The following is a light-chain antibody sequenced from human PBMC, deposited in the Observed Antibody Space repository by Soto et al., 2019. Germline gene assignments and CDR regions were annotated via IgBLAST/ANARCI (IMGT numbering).Light chain of an antibody. CDR2: GAS. J-gene: IGKJ1*01. CDR1: QSVTSNH. V-gene: IGKV3-20*01. CDR3: QQYGSSPA. Sequence: EIVLTQSPGTLSLSPGERATLSCRASQSVTSNHLAWYQQIPGQAPRLLIGGASRRATGVPDRFSGSGSGTDFTLTISRLEPEDFAVCYCQQYGSSPAFGQGTKVDIK.